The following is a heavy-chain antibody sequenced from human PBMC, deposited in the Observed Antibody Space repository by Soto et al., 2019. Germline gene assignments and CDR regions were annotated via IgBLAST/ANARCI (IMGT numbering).Heavy chain of an antibody. CDR2: IYYSGST. J-gene: IGHJ6*02. Sequence: PSETLSLTCTVSGGSISSSSYYWVWIRQPPGQGLEWIGSIYYSGSTYYNPSLKSRVTMSVDTSKNQFSLKLSSVTAADTAVYYCARHIIGSSSWYEVDYYYGMDVWGQGTTVTVSS. CDR1: GGSISSSSYY. D-gene: IGHD6-13*01. V-gene: IGHV4-39*01. CDR3: ARHIIGSSSWYEVDYYYGMDV.